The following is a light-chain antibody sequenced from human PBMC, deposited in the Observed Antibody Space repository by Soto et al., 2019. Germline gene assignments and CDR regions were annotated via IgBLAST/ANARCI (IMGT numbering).Light chain of an antibody. V-gene: IGKV3-15*01. CDR2: GAS. CDR3: QQYNNWPLT. CDR1: QSVSSN. J-gene: IGKJ4*01. Sequence: EVVMTQSPATLSVSLGDRATLSCRASQSVSSNLAWYQQKPGQAPRLLIYGASTRATGIPARFSGSESGTEFTLTISSLQSEDVALYSCQQYNNWPLTFGGGTKVDIK.